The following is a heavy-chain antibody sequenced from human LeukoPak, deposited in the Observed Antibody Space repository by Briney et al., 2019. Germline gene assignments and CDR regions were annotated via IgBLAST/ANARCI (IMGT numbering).Heavy chain of an antibody. V-gene: IGHV3-23*01. CDR3: AKDTAYCGGDCYPEFDY. CDR1: GFTFSSYA. D-gene: IGHD2-21*02. Sequence: GGSLRLSCAASGFTFSSYAMSWVRQAPGKGLEWVSAISGRGGSTYYADSVKGRFTISRDNAKNSLYLQMNSLRAEDTAVYYCAKDTAYCGGDCYPEFDYWGQGTLVTVSS. CDR2: ISGRGGST. J-gene: IGHJ4*02.